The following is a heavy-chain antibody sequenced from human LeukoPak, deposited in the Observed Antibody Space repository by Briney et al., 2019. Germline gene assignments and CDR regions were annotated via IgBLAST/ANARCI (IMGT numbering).Heavy chain of an antibody. Sequence: SETLSLTCTVSGGSISSSSYYWGWIRQPPGKGLEWIGSIYYSGSTYYNPSLKSRVTISVDTSKNQFSLKLSSVTAADTAVYYCARRRTTIFGEYYYYYMDVWGKGTTVTVSS. CDR3: ARRRTTIFGEYYYYYMDV. CDR1: GGSISSSSYY. CDR2: IYYSGST. V-gene: IGHV4-39*01. D-gene: IGHD3-3*01. J-gene: IGHJ6*03.